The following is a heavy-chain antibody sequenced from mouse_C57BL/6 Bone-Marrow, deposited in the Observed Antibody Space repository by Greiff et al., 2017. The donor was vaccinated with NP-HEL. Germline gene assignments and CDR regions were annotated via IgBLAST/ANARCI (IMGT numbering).Heavy chain of an antibody. CDR2: INPGSGGT. CDR3: ARRENYCGSSFYWYFDV. J-gene: IGHJ1*03. D-gene: IGHD1-1*01. CDR1: GYAFTNYL. Sequence: QVQLKQSGAELVRPGTSVKVSCKASGYAFTNYLIEWVKQRPGQGLEWIGVINPGSGGTNYNEKFKGKATLTADKSSSTAYMQLSSLTSEDSAVYFCARRENYCGSSFYWYFDVWGTGTTVTVSS. V-gene: IGHV1-54*01.